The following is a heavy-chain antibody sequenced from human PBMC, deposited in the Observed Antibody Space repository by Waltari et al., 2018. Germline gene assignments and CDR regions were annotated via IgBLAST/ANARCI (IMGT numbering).Heavy chain of an antibody. D-gene: IGHD2-21*02. J-gene: IGHJ4*02. CDR3: AASSCGADCYYSLDY. CDR1: GLPVSGPY. CDR2: IYGGGVT. V-gene: IGHV3-66*01. Sequence: EVQLVESGGVLVQPGGSLSLSLAASGLPVSGPYLTWVRQAPGKGLDWVSLIYGGGVTYYADSVKGRFIISRDNSKNTLSLQINDLRAEDSALYFCAASSCGADCYYSLDYWGRGTLVTVSS.